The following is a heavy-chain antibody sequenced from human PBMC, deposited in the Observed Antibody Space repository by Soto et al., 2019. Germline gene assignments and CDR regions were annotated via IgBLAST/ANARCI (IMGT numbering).Heavy chain of an antibody. V-gene: IGHV4-39*02. Sequence: SETLSLTCNVSGVSISSTSYNWGWIRQPPGKGLEWIGTLDYSGTAHYNPSLKSRSNISADPSKNQVSLTLTSVTAPDTAVYYCVRGRYYYDSTGYSRHYYYGMDVWGQGTTVTVSS. CDR2: LDYSGTA. CDR3: VRGRYYYDSTGYSRHYYYGMDV. CDR1: GVSISSTSYN. J-gene: IGHJ6*02. D-gene: IGHD3-22*01.